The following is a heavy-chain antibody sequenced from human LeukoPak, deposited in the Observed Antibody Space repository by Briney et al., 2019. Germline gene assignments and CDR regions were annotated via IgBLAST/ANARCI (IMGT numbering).Heavy chain of an antibody. V-gene: IGHV4-59*01. CDR3: ARDNYDPTGGNWFDP. CDR1: GGSISSYY. CDR2: IYYSGST. D-gene: IGHD3-3*01. J-gene: IGHJ5*02. Sequence: SETLSLTCTVSGGSISSYYWSWIRQPPGKGLKWIGYIYYSGSTNYNPSLKSRVTISVDTSKNQFSLKLSSVTAADTAVYYCARDNYDPTGGNWFDPWGQGTLVTVSS.